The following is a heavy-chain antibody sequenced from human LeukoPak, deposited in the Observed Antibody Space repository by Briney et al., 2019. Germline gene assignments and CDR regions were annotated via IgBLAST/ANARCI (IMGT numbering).Heavy chain of an antibody. CDR1: GGSFSGYY. Sequence: PSETLPLTCAVYGGSFSGYYWTWIRQPPGKGLEWIGEINHSGSANYNPSLKSRVTISVDTSKNQFSLKLSSVTAADTAVYYCARHGGYSSNWSIDYWGQGTLVTVSS. J-gene: IGHJ4*02. D-gene: IGHD6-13*01. V-gene: IGHV4-34*01. CDR2: INHSGSA. CDR3: ARHGGYSSNWSIDY.